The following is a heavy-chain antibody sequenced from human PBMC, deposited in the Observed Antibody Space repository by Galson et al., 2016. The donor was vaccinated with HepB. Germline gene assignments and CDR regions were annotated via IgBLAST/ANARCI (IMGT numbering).Heavy chain of an antibody. CDR2: ISGSGGST. Sequence: SLRLSCAASGFTFSSYAMSWVRQAPGKGLEWVSAISGSGGSTYYADSVKGRFTISRDNSKNTLYLQMNSLRAEDTAVYYCAKPCDFWSGYSNYWGQGTLVTVSS. V-gene: IGHV3-23*01. D-gene: IGHD3-3*01. CDR3: AKPCDFWSGYSNY. CDR1: GFTFSSYA. J-gene: IGHJ4*02.